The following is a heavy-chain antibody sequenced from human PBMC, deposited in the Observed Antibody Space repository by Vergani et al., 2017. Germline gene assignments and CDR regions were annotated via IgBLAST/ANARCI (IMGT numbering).Heavy chain of an antibody. CDR2: IHPADSDT. D-gene: IGHD3-22*01. CDR1: GYSFTNYW. CDR3: ARLYGRDSSGSKYFDY. J-gene: IGHJ4*02. Sequence: EVQLVQSGAEVKKPWESLKISCQISGYSFTNYWIGWVRQMPGKGLEWMGIIHPADSDTRYSPSFQGQVTISVDKSISTAYLQRGSLRASDSAMYYCARLYGRDSSGSKYFDYWGQGTLVTVSS. V-gene: IGHV5-51*01.